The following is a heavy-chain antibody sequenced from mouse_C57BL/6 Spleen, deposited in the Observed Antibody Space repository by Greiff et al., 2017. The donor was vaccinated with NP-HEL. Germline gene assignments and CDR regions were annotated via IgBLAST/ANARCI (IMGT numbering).Heavy chain of an antibody. CDR2: INPSTGGT. D-gene: IGHD4-1*01. Sequence: EVQLQQSGPELVKPGASVKISCKASGYSFTGYYMNWVKQSPEKSLEWIGEINPSTGGTTYNQKFKAKATLTVDKSSSTAYMQLKSLTSEDSAVYYCARGRLTADYWGQGTTLTVSS. V-gene: IGHV1-42*01. CDR1: GYSFTGYY. J-gene: IGHJ2*01. CDR3: ARGRLTADY.